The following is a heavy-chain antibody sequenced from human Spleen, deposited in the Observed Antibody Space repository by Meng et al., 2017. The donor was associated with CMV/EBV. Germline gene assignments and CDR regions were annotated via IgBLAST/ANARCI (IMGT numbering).Heavy chain of an antibody. CDR1: GGSFSGYY. V-gene: IGHV4-34*01. Sequence: VTLDDGGAGLLRPSETPSLTGAVYGGSFSGYYWSWIRQPPGKGLEWIGEINHSGSTNYNPSLKSRVTISVDTSKNQFSLKLSSVTAADTAVYYCATGTTGFISYWGQGTLVTVSS. J-gene: IGHJ4*02. D-gene: IGHD4-17*01. CDR2: INHSGST. CDR3: ATGTTGFISY.